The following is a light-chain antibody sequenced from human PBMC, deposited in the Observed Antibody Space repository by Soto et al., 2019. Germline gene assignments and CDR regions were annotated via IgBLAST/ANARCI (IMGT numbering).Light chain of an antibody. CDR3: QQYNDWPPGT. Sequence: EIVMTQSPATLSVSPGERVTLSCRASQSVSSNLAWYQQKAGQAPRLLIYGASTRATGIPARFSGSGSGTEFTLTISSLQSEDFAVYYCQQYNDWPPGTFGQGTKAEIK. J-gene: IGKJ1*01. V-gene: IGKV3-15*01. CDR1: QSVSSN. CDR2: GAS.